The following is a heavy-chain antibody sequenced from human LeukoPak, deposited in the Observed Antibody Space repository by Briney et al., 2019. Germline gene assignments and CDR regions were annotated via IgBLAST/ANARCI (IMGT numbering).Heavy chain of an antibody. CDR3: AKNYGDSNWFDP. Sequence: SQTLSLTCAISGDSVSSNSAAWNWIRQSPSRGLEWLGRTYYRSNWFNDFALSVKSRITINSDTSKNQFSLQLNSVTPEDTAVYYCAKNYGDSNWFDPWGQGTLATVSS. CDR1: GDSVSSNSAA. V-gene: IGHV6-1*01. J-gene: IGHJ5*02. CDR2: TYYRSNWFN. D-gene: IGHD4-17*01.